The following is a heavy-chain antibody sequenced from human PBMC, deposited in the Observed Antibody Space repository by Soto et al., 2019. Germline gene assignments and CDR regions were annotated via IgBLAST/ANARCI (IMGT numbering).Heavy chain of an antibody. CDR3: AKEVYSGVWYGGWFDP. Sequence: EVQLLESGGGLVHPGGSLRLSCAASGFTFSSYAMSWVRQAPGKWLEWFSAISDSGGSTYYADHVKGRFTISRDNSNNTKYLQMNRLIAEDTAVYYCAKEVYSGVWYGGWFDPWGQGTLVTVSS. V-gene: IGHV3-23*01. J-gene: IGHJ5*02. CDR1: GFTFSSYA. CDR2: ISDSGGST. D-gene: IGHD6-19*01.